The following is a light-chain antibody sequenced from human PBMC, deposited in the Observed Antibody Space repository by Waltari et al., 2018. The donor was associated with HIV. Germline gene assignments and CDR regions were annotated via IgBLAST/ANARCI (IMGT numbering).Light chain of an antibody. V-gene: IGLV2-23*02. CDR1: GSYVGNYNL. CDR3: CSYAGSSPLWV. CDR2: EVS. J-gene: IGLJ3*02. Sequence: QSALTQPAPVSGSPGQSTTISCTGTGSYVGNYNLVSWYQQHPGKVPKLIIFEVSERPSGVSDRFSGSKSVNTASLTISGLQAEDEADYYCCSYAGSSPLWVFGGGTKLTVL.